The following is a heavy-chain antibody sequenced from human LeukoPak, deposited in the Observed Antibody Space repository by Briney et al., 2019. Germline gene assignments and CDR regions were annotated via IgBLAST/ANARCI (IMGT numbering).Heavy chain of an antibody. Sequence: GGSLRLSCAASGFTFSSYAMTWVRQAPGKGLEWVSGITGVGGNTYYADSVKGRFTISRDNSKNTLYLQMNSLRAEDTAVYYCAREGNRDGMDVWGQGTTVTVSS. CDR2: ITGVGGNT. CDR3: AREGNRDGMDV. CDR1: GFTFSSYA. V-gene: IGHV3-23*01. D-gene: IGHD2/OR15-2a*01. J-gene: IGHJ6*02.